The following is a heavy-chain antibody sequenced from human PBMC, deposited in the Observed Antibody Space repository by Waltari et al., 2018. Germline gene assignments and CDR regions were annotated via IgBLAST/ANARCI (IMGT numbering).Heavy chain of an antibody. Sequence: EVQLVESGGGLVQPGGSLRLSCAASGFTFSSYAMSWVRQAPGKGLELVAGSSGSGGSTYYADSGKGRFTISRDNSKNTLYLQMNSLRAEDTAVYYCAKDVLLVTMIVVAIDWGQGTLVTVSS. CDR1: GFTFSSYA. CDR2: SSGSGGST. V-gene: IGHV3-23*04. J-gene: IGHJ4*02. CDR3: AKDVLLVTMIVVAID. D-gene: IGHD3-22*01.